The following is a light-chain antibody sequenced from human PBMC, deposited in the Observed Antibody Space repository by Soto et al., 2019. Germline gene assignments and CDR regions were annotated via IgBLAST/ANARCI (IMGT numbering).Light chain of an antibody. CDR2: GDN. CDR1: SSNIGAGYD. V-gene: IGLV1-40*01. CDR3: QSYDSSLSAWV. Sequence: QSALTQPPSVSGAPGQRVTISCTGSSSNIGAGYDVHWYQQLPGTAPKLLIYGDNNRPSGVPDRFSGSKSGTSASLAIIGLQAEDEADYYCQSYDSSLSAWVFGGGTKLTVL. J-gene: IGLJ3*02.